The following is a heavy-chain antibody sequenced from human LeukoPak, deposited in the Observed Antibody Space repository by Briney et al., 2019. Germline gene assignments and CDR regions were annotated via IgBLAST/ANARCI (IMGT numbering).Heavy chain of an antibody. Sequence: GGSLRLSCAASGFTFSSYAMSWVRQAPGKGLEWVSTIGTTGATTYYADSVKGRFTISRDNSKNTLYLQMNSLRVEDTAVYYCAKGSLYSRRYWGQGTLVTVSS. CDR3: AKGSLYSRRY. D-gene: IGHD6-13*01. CDR1: GFTFSSYA. V-gene: IGHV3-23*01. CDR2: IGTTGATT. J-gene: IGHJ4*02.